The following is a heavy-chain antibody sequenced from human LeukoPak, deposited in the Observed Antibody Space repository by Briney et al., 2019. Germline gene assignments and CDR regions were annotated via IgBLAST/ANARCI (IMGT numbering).Heavy chain of an antibody. CDR1: GFTSSSYA. CDR2: ISGSGGST. Sequence: GGSLRLSCAASGFTSSSYAMSWVRQAPGKGLEWVSAISGSGGSTYYADSVKGRFTISRDNSKNTLYLQMNSLRAEDTAVYYCAKDLALLWFGELLPHHGDFDYWGQGTLVTVSS. D-gene: IGHD3-10*01. CDR3: AKDLALLWFGELLPHHGDFDY. J-gene: IGHJ4*02. V-gene: IGHV3-23*01.